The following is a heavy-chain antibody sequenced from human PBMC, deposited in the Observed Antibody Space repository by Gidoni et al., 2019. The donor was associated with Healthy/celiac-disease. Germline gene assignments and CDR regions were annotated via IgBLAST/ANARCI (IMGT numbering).Heavy chain of an antibody. V-gene: IGHV3-7*04. CDR1: GFTLSSYW. Sequence: EVQLVESGGGLVQPGGSLRLSCAASGFTLSSYWLSWVRQAPGKGLEWVANIKQDGSEKYYVDSVKGRFTISRDNAKNSLYLQRNSLRAEDTAVYYCARERQQLTRRYYYYYGMDVWGQGTTVTVSS. D-gene: IGHD6-13*01. J-gene: IGHJ6*02. CDR2: IKQDGSEK. CDR3: ARERQQLTRRYYYYYGMDV.